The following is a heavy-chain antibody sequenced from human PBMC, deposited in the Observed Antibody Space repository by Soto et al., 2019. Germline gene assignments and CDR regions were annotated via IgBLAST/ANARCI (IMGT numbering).Heavy chain of an antibody. CDR2: ISYDGTNK. CDR1: GFTFSTYG. CDR3: AKDLQSYGDYDYYCYGMDV. Sequence: QVQLVESGGGEVQPGRSLTISCAASGFTFSTYGMHWVRQTPGKGLEWVAVISYDGTNKFYSDSVKGRFTISRDNFKNTLTLQMNSLRDDEKAVYSCAKDLQSYGDYDYYCYGMDVWVLGTRVTVSS. J-gene: IGHJ6*02. D-gene: IGHD4-17*01. V-gene: IGHV3-30*18.